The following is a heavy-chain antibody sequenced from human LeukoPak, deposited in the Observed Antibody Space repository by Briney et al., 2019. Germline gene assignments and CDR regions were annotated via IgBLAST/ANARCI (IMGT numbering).Heavy chain of an antibody. CDR2: MNPNSGNT. D-gene: IGHD6-13*01. CDR3: ARGSSSWFSHYYYMDV. J-gene: IGHJ6*03. Sequence: ASVKVSCKASGYTFTSYDINWVRQATGQGLEWMGWMNPNSGNTGYAQKFQGRVTMTRNTSISTAYMELRSLRSEDTAVYYCARGSSSWFSHYYYMDVWGKGTTVTISS. V-gene: IGHV1-8*01. CDR1: GYTFTSYD.